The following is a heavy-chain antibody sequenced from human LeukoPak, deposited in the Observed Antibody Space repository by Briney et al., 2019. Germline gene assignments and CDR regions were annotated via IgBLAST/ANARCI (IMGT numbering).Heavy chain of an antibody. Sequence: SETLSLTCTVSGGSISSYYWSWIRQPPGKGLEWIGYIYYSGSTNYNPSLKSRVTISVDTSKNQFSLKPSSVTAADTAVYYCARGLGGYCSSTSCYELDYWGQGTLVTVSS. V-gene: IGHV4-59*01. CDR3: ARGLGGYCSSTSCYELDY. CDR2: IYYSGST. J-gene: IGHJ4*02. D-gene: IGHD2-2*03. CDR1: GGSISSYY.